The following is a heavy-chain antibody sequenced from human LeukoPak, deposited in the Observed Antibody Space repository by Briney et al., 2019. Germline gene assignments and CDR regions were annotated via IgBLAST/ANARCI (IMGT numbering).Heavy chain of an antibody. CDR2: IRYDGNNK. J-gene: IGHJ1*01. Sequence: PGGSLRLSCAASGFTFSSFGMHWIRQAPGKGLEWVAFIRYDGNNKYHADSVKGRFTVSRDISKNTLYLQMNSLRVDDTAMYFCASPLWYGSGSYGYLQHWGQGTLVTVSS. D-gene: IGHD3-10*01. CDR1: GFTFSSFG. CDR3: ASPLWYGSGSYGYLQH. V-gene: IGHV3-30*02.